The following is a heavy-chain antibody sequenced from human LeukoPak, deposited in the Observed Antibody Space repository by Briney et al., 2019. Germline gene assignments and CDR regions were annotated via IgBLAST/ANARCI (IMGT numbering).Heavy chain of an antibody. J-gene: IGHJ5*02. CDR3: ARDMGARDKAPA. D-gene: IGHD3-16*01. V-gene: IGHV1-8*01. CDR2: MNPNSGNT. Sequence: ASVKVSCKASGYTFTSYDINWVRQATGQGLEWMGWMNPNSGNTGYAQKFQGRVTMTRNTSISTAYMELSSLRSEDTAVYYCARDMGARDKAPAWGQGTLVTVSS. CDR1: GYTFTSYD.